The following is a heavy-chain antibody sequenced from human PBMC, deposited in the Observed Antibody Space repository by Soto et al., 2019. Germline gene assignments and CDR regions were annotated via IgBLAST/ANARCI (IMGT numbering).Heavy chain of an antibody. CDR2: ISSDGSNE. J-gene: IGHJ6*02. D-gene: IGHD3-10*01. CDR3: ATARWFGASPVGMDV. V-gene: IGHV3-30*03. Sequence: QVQLVESGGGVVQPGRSLRLSCAASGFTFSTYGMHWVRQAPGKGLRWLALISSDGSNEYYADSVKGRFTISRDNSKNTLYLKMNILRPEDTAMYYCATARWFGASPVGMDVWSQGTTVSVSS. CDR1: GFTFSTYG.